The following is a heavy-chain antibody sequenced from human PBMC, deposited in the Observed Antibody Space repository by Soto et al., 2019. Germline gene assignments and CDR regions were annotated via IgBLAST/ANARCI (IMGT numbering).Heavy chain of an antibody. J-gene: IGHJ4*02. CDR3: ARDHHSSRPYYLEL. V-gene: IGHV1-3*01. CDR2: INVGNGDT. CDR1: GYIFTAYS. Sequence: QVPLLQSGAEVKKAGASVRVSCQTSGYIFTAYSLHWVRQAPGQGLEWMGWINVGNGDTKYAEKFQGRLTIARDTSASTAYMDLSSLKSEDSAVYFCARDHHSSRPYYLELWGQGTLVTVSS. D-gene: IGHD3-10*01.